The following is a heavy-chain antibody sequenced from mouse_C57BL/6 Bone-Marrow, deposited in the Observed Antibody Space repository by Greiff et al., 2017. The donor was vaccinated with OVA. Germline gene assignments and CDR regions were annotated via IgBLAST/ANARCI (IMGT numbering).Heavy chain of an antibody. J-gene: IGHJ4*01. CDR1: GYTFTSYW. CDR3: ARDWAYAMDY. D-gene: IGHD4-1*01. Sequence: QVQLKQPGAELVMPGASVKLSCKASGYTFTSYWMHWVKQRPGQGLEWIGEIDPSDGYTNYNQKFKGKSTLTVDKSSSTAYMQLSSLTSEDSAVDYCARDWAYAMDYWGQGTTVTVSS. CDR2: IDPSDGYT. V-gene: IGHV1-69*01.